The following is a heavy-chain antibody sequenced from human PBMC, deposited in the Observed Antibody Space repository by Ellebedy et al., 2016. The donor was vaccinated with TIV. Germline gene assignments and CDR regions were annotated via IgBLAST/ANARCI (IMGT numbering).Heavy chain of an antibody. V-gene: IGHV3-11*01. J-gene: IGHJ4*02. Sequence: PGGSLRLSCAASGFTFSGYYMSWFRQAPGKGPEWVSYISYSGDVIYYADSVKGRFTTSRDNAGNPVYLQMNSLSAEDTAVYYCARLGVIAAAGASDSWGQGTLVIVSS. CDR1: GFTFSGYY. CDR3: ARLGVIAAAGASDS. D-gene: IGHD6-13*01. CDR2: ISYSGDVI.